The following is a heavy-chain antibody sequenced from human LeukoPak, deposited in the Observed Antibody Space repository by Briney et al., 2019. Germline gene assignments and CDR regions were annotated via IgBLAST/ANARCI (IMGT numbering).Heavy chain of an antibody. CDR3: ARVLRNYYGSGSSPDY. D-gene: IGHD3-10*01. J-gene: IGHJ4*02. V-gene: IGHV4-39*01. CDR2: IYYSGST. CDR1: GYSISSSSYY. Sequence: SETLSLTCTVSGYSISSSSYYWGWIRQPPGKGLEWIGSIYYSGSTYYNPSLKSRVTISVDTSKNQFSLKLSSVTAADTAVYYCARVLRNYYGSGSSPDYWGQGTLVTVSS.